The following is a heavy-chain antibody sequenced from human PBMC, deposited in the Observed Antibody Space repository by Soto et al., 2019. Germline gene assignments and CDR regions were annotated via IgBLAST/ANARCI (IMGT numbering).Heavy chain of an antibody. CDR1: GFTFSSYS. J-gene: IGHJ4*02. CDR2: ISSSSSYI. Sequence: VGTLSLSCAASGFTFSSYSMNWVRQAPGKGLEWVSSISSSSSYIYYAGSMKGRFTVSRDNAKNSVYLEMNSLSAEDTAVYYCARESEDLTSNFDYWGQGTLVTVSS. CDR3: ARESEDLTSNFDY. V-gene: IGHV3-21*01.